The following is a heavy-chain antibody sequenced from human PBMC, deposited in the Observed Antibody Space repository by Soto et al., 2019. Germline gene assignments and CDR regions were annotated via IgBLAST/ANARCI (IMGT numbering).Heavy chain of an antibody. Sequence: SVKVSCKASGGTFSSYAISWVRQAPGQGLEWMGGIIPIFGTANYAQKFQGRVTITADESTSTAYMELSSLRSEDTAVYYCARDIVVVVAATVSYYYGMDVWGQGTTVTVSS. J-gene: IGHJ6*02. CDR3: ARDIVVVVAATVSYYYGMDV. D-gene: IGHD2-15*01. CDR2: IIPIFGTA. V-gene: IGHV1-69*13. CDR1: GGTFSSYA.